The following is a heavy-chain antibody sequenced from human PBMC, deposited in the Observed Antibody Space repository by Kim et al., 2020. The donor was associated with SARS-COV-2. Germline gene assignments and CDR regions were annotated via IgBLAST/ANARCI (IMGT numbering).Heavy chain of an antibody. CDR3: ARDRWGKIAARPSKYGMDV. J-gene: IGHJ6*02. V-gene: IGHV4-34*01. CDR2: INHSGST. CDR1: GGSFSGYY. Sequence: SETLSLTCAVYGGSFSGYYWSWIRQPPGKGLEWIGEINHSGSTNYNPSLKSRVTISVETSKNQFSLKLSSVTAADTAVYYCARDRWGKIAARPSKYGMDVWGQGTTVTVSS. D-gene: IGHD6-6*01.